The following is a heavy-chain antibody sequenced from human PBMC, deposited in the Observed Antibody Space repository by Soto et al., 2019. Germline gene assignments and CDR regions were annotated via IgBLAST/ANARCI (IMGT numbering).Heavy chain of an antibody. D-gene: IGHD2-2*01. J-gene: IGHJ5*01. Sequence: GVSLRLSCAASGFTFTSYAMSWVSQAPGKGLEWVSTFSCPGGGTYYSDSVKRRFTISRNNFKNTLYLQMSSLIADDTAVYYCAKGKISTTTYTSFDSWGQGTLVTVSS. V-gene: IGHV3-23*01. CDR1: GFTFTSYA. CDR2: FSCPGGGT. CDR3: AKGKISTTTYTSFDS.